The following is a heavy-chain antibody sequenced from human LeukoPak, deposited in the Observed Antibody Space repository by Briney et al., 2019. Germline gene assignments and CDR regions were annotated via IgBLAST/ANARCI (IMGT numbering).Heavy chain of an antibody. Sequence: GGSLRLSCVASGFTFSTYGMHWVRQAPGKGLEWVAVITSDGRNRYYAASVKGRFTISRDNSKNTLFLQMNSLRADDTAVYYCARDGPGNYDSSSFDYWGQGTLVTVSS. CDR2: ITSDGRNR. D-gene: IGHD3-22*01. J-gene: IGHJ4*02. CDR1: GFTFSTYG. V-gene: IGHV3-30*03. CDR3: ARDGPGNYDSSSFDY.